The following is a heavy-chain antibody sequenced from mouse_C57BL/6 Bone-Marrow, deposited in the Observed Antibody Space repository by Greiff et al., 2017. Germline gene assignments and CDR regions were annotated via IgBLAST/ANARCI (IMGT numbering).Heavy chain of an antibody. D-gene: IGHD2-4*01. J-gene: IGHJ4*01. CDR2: IDPADSDT. Sequence: QVQLQQPGAELVRPGASVKLSCKASGYTFTSYWMHWVKQRPRQGLEWIGNIDPADSDTNYNQKFKGKATLTVDKSSSTAYMQLSSLTSEDSAVYYCASGVWEDCDLDYWGQGTTVTVAS. CDR1: GYTFTSYW. V-gene: IGHV1-69*02. CDR3: ASGVWEDCDLDY.